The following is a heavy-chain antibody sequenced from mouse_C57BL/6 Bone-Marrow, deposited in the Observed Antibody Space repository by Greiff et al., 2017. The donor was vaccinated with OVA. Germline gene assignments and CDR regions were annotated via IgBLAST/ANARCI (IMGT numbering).Heavy chain of an antibody. J-gene: IGHJ1*03. V-gene: IGHV1-54*01. D-gene: IGHD1-1*01. CDR1: GYAFTNYL. CDR3: ARDGSSPWYFDV. Sequence: VKLMESGAELVRPGTSVKVSCKASGYAFTNYLIEWVKQRPGQGLEWIGVINPGSGGTNYHEKFKGQATLTADKSSSTAYMQLSSLTSEDSAVYFCARDGSSPWYFDVWGTGTTVTVSS. CDR2: INPGSGGT.